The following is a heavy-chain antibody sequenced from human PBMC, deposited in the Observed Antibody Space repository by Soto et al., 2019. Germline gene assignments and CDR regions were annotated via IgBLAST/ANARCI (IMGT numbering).Heavy chain of an antibody. CDR1: GYSISTAGY. V-gene: IGHV4-38-2*02. J-gene: IGHJ4*02. Sequence: SETLSRTCPVSGYSISTAGYWGWIRQPPGKGLEWIGSIYHSGSTYYNPSLKSRVTVSVDTSNNQFSLKLSSVTAADTAVYYCARDHSSGYYYYFDYWGQGTLVTVSS. CDR2: IYHSGST. CDR3: ARDHSSGYYYYFDY. D-gene: IGHD3-22*01.